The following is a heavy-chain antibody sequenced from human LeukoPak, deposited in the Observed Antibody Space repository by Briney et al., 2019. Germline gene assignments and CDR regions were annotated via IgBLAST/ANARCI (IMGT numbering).Heavy chain of an antibody. CDR3: ARQGYYYDSSGYLSLDY. D-gene: IGHD3-22*01. CDR2: IYTSGST. J-gene: IGHJ4*02. Sequence: SETLSLTCTVSGGSFSGYYWSWIRQPAGKGLEWIGRIYTSGSTNYNPSLKSRVTMSVDTSKNQFSLKLSSVTAADTAVYYCARQGYYYDSSGYLSLDYWGQGTLVTVSS. V-gene: IGHV4-4*07. CDR1: GGSFSGYY.